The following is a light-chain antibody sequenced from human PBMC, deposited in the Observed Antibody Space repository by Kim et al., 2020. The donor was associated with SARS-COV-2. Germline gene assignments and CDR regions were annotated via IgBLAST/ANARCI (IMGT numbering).Light chain of an antibody. CDR2: GAS. CDR3: QEHSSDSWT. CDR1: QDINKY. V-gene: IGKV1-39*01. Sequence: ASVGDRVTITCRASQDINKYLMWYQKKPGKAPKFLIYGASTLQSGVASRFSGSGSGTDFTLTISSLQPEDFATYYCQEHSSDSWTFGHGTKVDIK. J-gene: IGKJ1*01.